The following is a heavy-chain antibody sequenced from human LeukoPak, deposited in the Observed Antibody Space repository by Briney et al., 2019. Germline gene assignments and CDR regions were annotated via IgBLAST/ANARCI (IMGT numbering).Heavy chain of an antibody. CDR3: SKGGGYSYGYYFDY. CDR1: GFTFSSYA. CDR2: ISGSGGST. D-gene: IGHD5-18*01. J-gene: IGHJ4*02. Sequence: GGSLRLSCAASGFTFSSYAMSWVRQAPGKGLEWVSAISGSGGSTYYADSVKGRFTISRENSKNTLYLQMNSLRAEETAVYYCSKGGGYSYGYYFDYWGQRTLLTVSS. V-gene: IGHV3-23*01.